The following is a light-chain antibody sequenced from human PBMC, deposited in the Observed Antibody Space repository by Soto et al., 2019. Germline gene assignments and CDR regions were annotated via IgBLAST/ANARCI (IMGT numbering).Light chain of an antibody. J-gene: IGKJ1*01. V-gene: IGKV3-15*01. CDR3: LRYDNWPPT. Sequence: EIVMTQSPATLSVSPGETATLSCRASQSVGSALAWYQQKPGQSPRLLIYSASTRATGIPARFSGSGFGTEFSLIISSLQSEDFALYFCLRYDNWPPTFGQGTRVEIK. CDR2: SAS. CDR1: QSVGSA.